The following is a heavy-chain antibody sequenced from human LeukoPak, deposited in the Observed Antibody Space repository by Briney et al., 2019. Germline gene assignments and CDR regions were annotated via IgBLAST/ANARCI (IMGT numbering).Heavy chain of an antibody. D-gene: IGHD3-22*01. V-gene: IGHV4-59*01. CDR1: GGSISSYY. CDR3: ARSTHYNYYDSSGFLTYFFDY. CDR2: IYYSGST. J-gene: IGHJ4*02. Sequence: SETLSLTCTVSGGSISSYYWSWIRHPPGKGLEWIGYIYYSGSTNYNPSLKSRVTISVDTSKNQFSLKLSSVTAADTAVYYCARSTHYNYYDSSGFLTYFFDYWGQGTLVTVSS.